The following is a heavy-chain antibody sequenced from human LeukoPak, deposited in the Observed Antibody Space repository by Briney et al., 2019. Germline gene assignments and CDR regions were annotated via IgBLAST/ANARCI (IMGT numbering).Heavy chain of an antibody. CDR2: INHSGST. Sequence: SETLSLTCAVYGGSFSGYCWSWIRQPPGKGLEWIGEINHSGSTNYNPSLKSRVTISVDTSKNQFSLKLNSVTAADTAVYYCARGCPGGYSSSWYCYFDYWGQGTLVTVSS. CDR3: ARGCPGGYSSSWYCYFDY. CDR1: GGSFSGYC. D-gene: IGHD6-13*01. J-gene: IGHJ4*02. V-gene: IGHV4-34*01.